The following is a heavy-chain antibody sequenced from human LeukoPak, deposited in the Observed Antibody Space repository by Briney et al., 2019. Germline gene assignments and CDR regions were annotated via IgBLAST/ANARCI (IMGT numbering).Heavy chain of an antibody. V-gene: IGHV3-23*01. CDR2: ISGRGGST. CDR1: GFTFSSYA. J-gene: IGHJ4*02. Sequence: GGSLRLSCAASGFTFSSYAMTWVRQAPGKGLEWVSGISGRGGSTYYADSVKGRFTISRGNSNSTLFLQMNSLRAEDTALYYCAKLRGTVATMGYAADYWGQGTLVTVSS. CDR3: AKLRGTVATMGYAADY. D-gene: IGHD5-12*01.